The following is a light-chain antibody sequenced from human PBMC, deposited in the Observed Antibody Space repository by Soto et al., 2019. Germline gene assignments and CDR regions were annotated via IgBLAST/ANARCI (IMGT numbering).Light chain of an antibody. CDR3: QQYNSYPYT. CDR1: QSINNW. CDR2: KGS. V-gene: IGKV1-5*03. J-gene: IGKJ2*01. Sequence: DIQMTQSPSTLSASVGDRVTITCRASQSINNWLAWYQQKPGKAPKLLIYKGSSLQSGVPSRFSGSASGTEFTLTISSLQPDDFATYYCQQYNSYPYTFGQETKLGIK.